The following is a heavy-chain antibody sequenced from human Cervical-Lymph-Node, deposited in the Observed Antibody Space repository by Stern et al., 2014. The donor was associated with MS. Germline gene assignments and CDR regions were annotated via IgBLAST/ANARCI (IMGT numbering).Heavy chain of an antibody. V-gene: IGHV4-59*01. CDR2: IYYSGST. D-gene: IGHD6-19*01. Sequence: QLQLQESGPGLVTPSETLSLTCPVSGGSISPYYWRWIRPPPGKGLERVGYIYYSGSTNYNPSLKSRVTISVDTSKNQFSLKLSSVTAADTAVYYCARAGIAVAGTPTFDYWGQGTLVTVSS. CDR3: ARAGIAVAGTPTFDY. CDR1: GGSISPYY. J-gene: IGHJ4*02.